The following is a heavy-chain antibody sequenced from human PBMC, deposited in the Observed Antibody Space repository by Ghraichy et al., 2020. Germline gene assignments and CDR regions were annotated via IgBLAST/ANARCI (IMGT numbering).Heavy chain of an antibody. CDR3: ARGNLLLDAFDI. J-gene: IGHJ3*02. D-gene: IGHD3-22*01. Sequence: SETLSLTCAVYGGSFSGYYWSWIRQPPGKGLERIGEINHSGSTNYNPSLKSRVTISVDTSKNQFSLKLSSVTAADTAVYYCARGNLLLDAFDIWGQGTMVTVSS. V-gene: IGHV4-34*01. CDR2: INHSGST. CDR1: GGSFSGYY.